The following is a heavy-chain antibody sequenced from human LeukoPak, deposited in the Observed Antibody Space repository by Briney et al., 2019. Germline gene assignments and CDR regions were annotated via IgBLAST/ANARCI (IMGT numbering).Heavy chain of an antibody. J-gene: IGHJ4*02. D-gene: IGHD3-10*01. V-gene: IGHV3-74*01. CDR3: ARVMPSDGSGSYPDY. Sequence: GGSLRLSCAASGFSFSTYWMHWVRQAPGKAPVWVARINSDGSNIIYTDFVKGRFTISRDNAKNSLYLQMNSLRAEDTAVYYCARVMPSDGSGSYPDYWGQGTLVTVSS. CDR1: GFSFSTYW. CDR2: INSDGSNI.